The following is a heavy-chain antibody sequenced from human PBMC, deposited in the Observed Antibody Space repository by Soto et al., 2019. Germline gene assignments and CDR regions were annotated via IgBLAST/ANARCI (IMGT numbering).Heavy chain of an antibody. V-gene: IGHV3-48*02. CDR1: GLTFTSYS. D-gene: IGHD5-18*01. CDR2: IHSSSSTI. Sequence: GGSLRLSCAASGLTFTSYSMNWVRQAPGKGLEWVSFIHSSSSTIYYADSVKGRFTISRDNAKNSLYLRMNSLRDEDTAVYYCSHGYYQYLNSWGPGTLVTVSS. J-gene: IGHJ4*02. CDR3: SHGYYQYLNS.